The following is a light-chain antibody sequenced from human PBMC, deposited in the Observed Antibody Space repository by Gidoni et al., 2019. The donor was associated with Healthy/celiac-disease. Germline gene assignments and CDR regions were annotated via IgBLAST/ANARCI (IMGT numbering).Light chain of an antibody. CDR2: DDS. CDR1: NIGSKS. CDR3: QVWDSSSDHWV. J-gene: IGLJ3*02. Sequence: SYVLTQPPSVSVAPGQTARITCGGNNIGSKSVHWYQQKPGQAPVLVVYDDSYRPSGISERFSGSNSGNSATLTLSRVEAGDEADYYCQVWDSSSDHWVYGGGTKLTVL. V-gene: IGLV3-21*02.